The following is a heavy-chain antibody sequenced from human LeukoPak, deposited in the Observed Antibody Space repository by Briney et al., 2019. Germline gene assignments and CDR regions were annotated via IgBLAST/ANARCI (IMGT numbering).Heavy chain of an antibody. J-gene: IGHJ4*02. V-gene: IGHV6-1*01. CDR1: GDSVSTNNAT. D-gene: IGHD3-22*01. Sequence: SQTLSLTCAISGDSVSTNNATWNWIRQSPSRGLEWLGRTYYRSKWRNDFAVSVKSRVTINPDTSKNQFSLKLSSVTAADTAVYYCARHMIAARTFDYWGQGTLVTVSS. CDR2: TYYRSKWRN. CDR3: ARHMIAARTFDY.